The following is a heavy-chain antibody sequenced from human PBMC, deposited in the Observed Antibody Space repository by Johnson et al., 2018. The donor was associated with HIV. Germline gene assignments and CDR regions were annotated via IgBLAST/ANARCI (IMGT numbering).Heavy chain of an antibody. CDR1: GFTFSSYG. D-gene: IGHD1-26*01. V-gene: IGHV3-30*02. J-gene: IGHJ3*02. CDR3: AKEESGSFLAFDI. Sequence: QVQLVESGGGLVKPGGSLRLSCAASGFTFSSYGMHWVRQAPGKGLEWVAFIRYDGSNKYYADSVKGRFTISRDNSKNTLYLQMNSLRPEDTAMFYCAKEESGSFLAFDIWGQGTMVTVSS. CDR2: IRYDGSNK.